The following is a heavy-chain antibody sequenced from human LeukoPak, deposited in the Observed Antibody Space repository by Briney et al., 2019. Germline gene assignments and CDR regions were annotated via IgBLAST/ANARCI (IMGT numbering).Heavy chain of an antibody. V-gene: IGHV1-3*01. CDR1: GYTFTSYA. Sequence: ASVKVSCKASGYTFTSYAMHWVRQAPGQRLEWMGWINAGNGNTKYSQKFEGRVTITRDTSASTAYMELSSLRSEDTAVYYCARSPTYSYGVFDFWGQGTLVTVSS. J-gene: IGHJ4*02. CDR2: INAGNGNT. CDR3: ARSPTYSYGVFDF. D-gene: IGHD5-18*01.